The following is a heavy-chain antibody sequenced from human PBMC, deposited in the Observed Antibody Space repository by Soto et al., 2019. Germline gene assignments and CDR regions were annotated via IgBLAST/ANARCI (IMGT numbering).Heavy chain of an antibody. CDR1: GFTFSSYA. CDR2: ISGSGGGT. V-gene: IGHV3-23*01. J-gene: IGHJ6*02. Sequence: GGSLRLSCAASGFTFSSYAMTCVRQSPGKGLEWVSVISGSGGGTDYADSVKGRFTISSDNSKNTLFLQMNSLRAEDTAVYYCSPVHGSSSWSHYCYGMDVWGQGTTVTASS. CDR3: SPVHGSSSWSHYCYGMDV. D-gene: IGHD6-13*01.